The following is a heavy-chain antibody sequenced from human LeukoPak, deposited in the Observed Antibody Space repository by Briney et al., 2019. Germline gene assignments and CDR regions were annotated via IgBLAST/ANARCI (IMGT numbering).Heavy chain of an antibody. CDR1: GFTFSSFT. CDR2: VSNDSSDK. Sequence: GGSVRLSCAASGFTFSSFTMQWLRQAPGRGREGVALVSNDSSDKYYAESVKGRFTISRDNSKNTLYLQMNSLRAEGTAVYYCARDGGYEYYFDYWGQGTLVTVSS. J-gene: IGHJ4*02. CDR3: ARDGGYEYYFDY. D-gene: IGHD5-12*01. V-gene: IGHV3-30*07.